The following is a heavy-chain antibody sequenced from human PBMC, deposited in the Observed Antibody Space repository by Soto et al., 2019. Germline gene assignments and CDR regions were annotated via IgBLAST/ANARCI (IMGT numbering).Heavy chain of an antibody. CDR2: IYYSGST. CDR3: ARGRGGITMIVVVTPDY. D-gene: IGHD3-22*01. J-gene: IGHJ4*02. V-gene: IGHV4-30-4*01. Sequence: SETLSLTCTVSGGSISSGDYYWSWIRQPPGKGLEWIGYIYYSGSTYYNPSLKSRVTISVDTSKNQFSLKLSSVTAADTAVYYCARGRGGITMIVVVTPDYWGQGTLVTVYS. CDR1: GGSISSGDYY.